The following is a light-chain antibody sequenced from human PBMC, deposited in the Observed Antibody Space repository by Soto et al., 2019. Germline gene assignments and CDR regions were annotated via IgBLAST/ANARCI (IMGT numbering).Light chain of an antibody. J-gene: IGKJ1*01. Sequence: DIQMTQSPSSLSASVGDRVTITCRASQSISSYLDWYQQKPGQAPKLLIYAASSLQSGVPSRFSGSRSGTDFTLTISSLQPEDFATYYYQQSYSTLRTFGQCTKVDIK. CDR1: QSISSY. V-gene: IGKV1-39*01. CDR3: QQSYSTLRT. CDR2: AAS.